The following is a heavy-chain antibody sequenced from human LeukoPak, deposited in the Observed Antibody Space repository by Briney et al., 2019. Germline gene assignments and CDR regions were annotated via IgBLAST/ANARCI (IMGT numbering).Heavy chain of an antibody. CDR3: ARDGSDWNFDY. CDR2: FNPSGAST. D-gene: IGHD3-10*01. J-gene: IGHJ4*02. Sequence: ASVKVSCKASGGTFSSYAISWVRQAPGQGLEWMGIFNPSGASTNYAQKFQGRVTMTRDTSTSTVYMELSSLRFEDTAVYYCARDGSDWNFDYWGQGTLVTVSS. V-gene: IGHV1-46*01. CDR1: GGTFSSYA.